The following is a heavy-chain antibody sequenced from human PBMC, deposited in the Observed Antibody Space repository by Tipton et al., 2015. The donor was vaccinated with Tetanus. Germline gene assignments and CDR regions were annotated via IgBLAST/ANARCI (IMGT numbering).Heavy chain of an antibody. CDR3: ARQGGYSVYEGGFDY. CDR2: IYPGDSDT. CDR1: GYSFTGSW. J-gene: IGHJ4*02. D-gene: IGHD5/OR15-5a*01. Sequence: QLVQSGAEVKKSGESLKISCKGSGYSFTGSWIAWVRQMPGKGLEWMGIIYPGDSDTRYSPSFQGQVTISADKSITTAYLQWSSLKASDTAMYYCARQGGYSVYEGGFDYWGQGTLVTFSS. V-gene: IGHV5-51*01.